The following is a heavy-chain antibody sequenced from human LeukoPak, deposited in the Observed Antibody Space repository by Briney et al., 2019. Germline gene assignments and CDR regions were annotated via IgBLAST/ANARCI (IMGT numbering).Heavy chain of an antibody. J-gene: IGHJ5*02. CDR3: TTEYSTMIVS. D-gene: IGHD3-22*01. Sequence: PGGSLRLSCTASGFTFGDYAMIWVGQAPGEGREWVGRIKSKTDGGTPDYAAPVKGRFTISRDDSKNTLYLQMNSLKTEDTAVYYCTTEYSTMIVSWGQGTLVTVSS. V-gene: IGHV3-15*01. CDR2: IKSKTDGGTP. CDR1: GFTFGDYA.